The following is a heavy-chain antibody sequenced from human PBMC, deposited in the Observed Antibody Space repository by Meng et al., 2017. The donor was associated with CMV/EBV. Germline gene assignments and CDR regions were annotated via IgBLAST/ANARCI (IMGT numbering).Heavy chain of an antibody. V-gene: IGHV4-34*01. Sequence: QVQLQQWGAGLLKPSETLPLTCAFYGGSFSGYYWSWIRQPPGKGLEWIGEINHSGSTNYNPSLKRRVTISVDTSKNQFSLKLSSVTAADTAVYYCARGGNWFDPWGQGTLVTVSS. J-gene: IGHJ5*02. CDR3: ARGGNWFDP. CDR2: INHSGST. CDR1: GGSFSGYY.